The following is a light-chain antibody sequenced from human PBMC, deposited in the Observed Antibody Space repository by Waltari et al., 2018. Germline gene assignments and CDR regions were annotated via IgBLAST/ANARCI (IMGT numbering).Light chain of an antibody. J-gene: IGKJ1*01. CDR2: GAS. V-gene: IGKV3-20*01. Sequence: IVLTQSPGTLSFSPGGRATLPCRASQNIGNYFAWYQQKPGQAPRLLIYGASSRAAGIPDRFSGSGSGADFSLTISRLEPEDFAVYYCQHHVRLPATFGQGTKV. CDR3: QHHVRLPAT. CDR1: QNIGNY.